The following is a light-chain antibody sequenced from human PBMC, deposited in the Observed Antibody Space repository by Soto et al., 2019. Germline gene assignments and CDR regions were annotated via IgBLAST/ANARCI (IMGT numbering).Light chain of an antibody. CDR2: DVS. Sequence: EVVLTQSPATLSLSPGERATLSCRASQSVYSYLAWYQQKPGQPPRLLISDVSNRATGIPARFSGSGYGTDFTLTISSLEPEDVAVYYCQHRNEWPFTFGGGTKVEIK. CDR3: QHRNEWPFT. J-gene: IGKJ4*01. V-gene: IGKV3-11*01. CDR1: QSVYSY.